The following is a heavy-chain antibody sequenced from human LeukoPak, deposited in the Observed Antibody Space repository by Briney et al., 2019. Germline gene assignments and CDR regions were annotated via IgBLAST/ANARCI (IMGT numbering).Heavy chain of an antibody. D-gene: IGHD4-23*01. V-gene: IGHV3-7*01. CDR3: AKGLRWNDY. CDR1: GFTFTSYW. J-gene: IGHJ4*02. CDR2: IKQDGSEK. Sequence: GGSLRLSCAVSGFTFTSYWMSWVRQAPGKGLEWVASIKQDGSEKYYVDSVKGRFTISRDNAKNSLDLQMNSLRVEDTAVYYCAKGLRWNDYWGQGTLVTVSS.